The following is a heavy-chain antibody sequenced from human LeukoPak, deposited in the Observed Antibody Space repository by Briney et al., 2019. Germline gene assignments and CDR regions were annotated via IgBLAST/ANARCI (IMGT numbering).Heavy chain of an antibody. Sequence: GASVKVSCKASGYTFTGYCMHWVRQAPGQGLEWMGWISAYNGNTNYAQKLQGRVTMTTDTSTSTAYMELRSLRSDDTAVYYCAVIVGATPTVNWFDPWGQGTLVTVSS. J-gene: IGHJ5*02. CDR1: GYTFTGYC. CDR3: AVIVGATPTVNWFDP. D-gene: IGHD1-26*01. CDR2: ISAYNGNT. V-gene: IGHV1-18*04.